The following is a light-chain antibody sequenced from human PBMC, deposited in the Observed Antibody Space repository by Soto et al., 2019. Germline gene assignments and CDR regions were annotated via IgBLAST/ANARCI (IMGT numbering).Light chain of an antibody. CDR2: GAS. CDR3: QQRDKWPRT. V-gene: IGKV3-11*01. CDR1: QSVGSY. Sequence: EIVLTQSPATLSLSPGEGATLSCRASQSVGSYLAWYQHKPGQAPRLLIYGASNRATDIPGRFSGRGSGTDFTLTISSLESGDSAVYYCQQRDKWPRTFGQGTKLEIK. J-gene: IGKJ2*01.